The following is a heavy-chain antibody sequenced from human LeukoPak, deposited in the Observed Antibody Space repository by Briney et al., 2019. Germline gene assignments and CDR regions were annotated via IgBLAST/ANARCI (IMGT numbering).Heavy chain of an antibody. D-gene: IGHD3-22*01. Sequence: PGGSLRLSCAASGFTFSSYAMHWVRQAPGKGLEWVAVISYDGSNKYYADSVKGRFTISRDNSKNTLYLQMNSLRAEDTAVYYCATNSGYYFDYWGQGTLVTVSS. V-gene: IGHV3-30-3*01. CDR1: GFTFSSYA. CDR2: ISYDGSNK. CDR3: ATNSGYYFDY. J-gene: IGHJ4*02.